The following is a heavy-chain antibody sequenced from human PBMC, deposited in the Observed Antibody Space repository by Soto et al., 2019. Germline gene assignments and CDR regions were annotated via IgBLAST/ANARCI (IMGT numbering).Heavy chain of an antibody. CDR2: IFSNDEK. D-gene: IGHD5-12*01. J-gene: IGHJ6*02. Sequence: QVTLKESGPVLVKPTETLTLTCTVSGFSLSNARMGVSWIRQPPGKALEWLAHIFSNDEKSYSTSLKSRLTISEDTSQSQVVLTKTNVDPVDTATYSCARFRIVATFYYYYGMDVWGQGTTVTVSS. CDR3: ARFRIVATFYYYYGMDV. V-gene: IGHV2-26*01. CDR1: GFSLSNARMG.